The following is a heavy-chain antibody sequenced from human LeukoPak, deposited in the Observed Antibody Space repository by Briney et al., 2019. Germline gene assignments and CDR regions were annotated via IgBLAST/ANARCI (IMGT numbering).Heavy chain of an antibody. J-gene: IGHJ6*03. Sequence: PSETLSLTCTVSGGSISSYYWSWIRQPPGKGLGWIGYIYYSGSTNYNPSLKSRVTISVDTSKNQFSLKLSSVTAADTAVYYCARGTTIFGVVQYYYYYYMDVWGKGTTVTVSS. CDR2: IYYSGST. D-gene: IGHD3-3*01. CDR3: ARGTTIFGVVQYYYYYYMDV. CDR1: GGSISSYY. V-gene: IGHV4-59*01.